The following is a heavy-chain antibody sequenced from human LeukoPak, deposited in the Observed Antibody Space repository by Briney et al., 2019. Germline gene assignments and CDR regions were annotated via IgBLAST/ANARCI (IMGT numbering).Heavy chain of an antibody. J-gene: IGHJ5*02. CDR2: IYNRGTT. V-gene: IGHV4-59*01. Sequence: PSETLSLTCTVSGGSISDYHWTWIRQPPGKALEYIGYIYNRGTTYYNPSLKSRVTISADTSKKQFSLKLTSLTAADTAVYYCARGARGYRFDPWGQGTLVTVSS. D-gene: IGHD1-1*01. CDR3: ARGARGYRFDP. CDR1: GGSISDYH.